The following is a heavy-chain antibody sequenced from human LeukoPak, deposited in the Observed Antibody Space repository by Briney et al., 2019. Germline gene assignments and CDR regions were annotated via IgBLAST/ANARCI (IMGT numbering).Heavy chain of an antibody. J-gene: IGHJ4*02. V-gene: IGHV4-39*07. CDR2: INHRGST. CDR1: GGSISSSSYY. Sequence: SETLSLTCTVSGGSISSSSYYWTWIRQSPGKGLEWIGEINHRGSTNLNPSLKSRVTLSVDTSKHQFSLKLTSVTAADAAVYYCASSVGSTDYWGQGTLVTVSS. CDR3: ASSVGSTDY. D-gene: IGHD1-26*01.